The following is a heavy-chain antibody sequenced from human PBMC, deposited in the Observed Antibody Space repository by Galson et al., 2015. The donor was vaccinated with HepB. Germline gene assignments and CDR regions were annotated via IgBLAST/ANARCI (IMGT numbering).Heavy chain of an antibody. Sequence: ETLSLTCTVSGGSIRDYYWSWFRQPAGKGLEWIGRIYNTGSTNYNTSLNSRVTVSIDTSKNQFSLKLRSVTAADTAVYYCARWAWAPGTLRGSGSFLDCWGQGILVTVSS. D-gene: IGHD3-10*01. V-gene: IGHV4-4*07. CDR2: IYNTGST. CDR1: GGSIRDYY. CDR3: ARWAWAPGTLRGSGSFLDC. J-gene: IGHJ4*02.